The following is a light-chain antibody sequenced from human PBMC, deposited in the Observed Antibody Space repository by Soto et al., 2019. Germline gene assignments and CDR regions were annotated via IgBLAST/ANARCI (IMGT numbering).Light chain of an antibody. CDR2: DAS. V-gene: IGKV3-11*01. CDR3: QEGSNWPPPIT. J-gene: IGKJ5*01. CDR1: HSVSTY. Sequence: EIVLTQSPATLSLSPGERATLSCRASHSVSTYLAWYQQRPGQAPRLLIYDASKRATGIPARFSGSGSGTDFTLTISSLEAEDFAVYYCQEGSNWPPPITFGQGTRLEMK.